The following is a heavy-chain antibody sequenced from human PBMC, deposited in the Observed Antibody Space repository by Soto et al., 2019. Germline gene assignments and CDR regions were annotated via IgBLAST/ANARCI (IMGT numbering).Heavy chain of an antibody. Sequence: TLSLTCAVSGYSISSGYYWGWIRQPPGKGLEWIGTIYHSGSTFHNPSLKSRVTISVGTSKNQFSLKLRSVTAADTAVYYCAVGYCSSTTCSREYFQHWGQGTLVTVSS. D-gene: IGHD2-2*01. J-gene: IGHJ1*01. CDR3: AVGYCSSTTCSREYFQH. V-gene: IGHV4-38-2*01. CDR2: IYHSGST. CDR1: GYSISSGYY.